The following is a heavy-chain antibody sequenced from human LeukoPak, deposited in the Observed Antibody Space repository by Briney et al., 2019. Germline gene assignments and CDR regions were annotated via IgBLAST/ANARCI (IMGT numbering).Heavy chain of an antibody. D-gene: IGHD3-10*01. CDR2: IYYSGST. V-gene: IGHV4-39*07. CDR3: ARHYGSGSYYNGWFDP. J-gene: IGHJ5*02. Sequence: SETLSLTCTVSGGSISSSSYYWGWIRQPPGKGLEWIGSIYYSGSTYYNPSLKSRVTISVDTSKNQFSLKLSSVTAADTAVYYCARHYGSGSYYNGWFDPWGQGTLVTVSS. CDR1: GGSISSSSYY.